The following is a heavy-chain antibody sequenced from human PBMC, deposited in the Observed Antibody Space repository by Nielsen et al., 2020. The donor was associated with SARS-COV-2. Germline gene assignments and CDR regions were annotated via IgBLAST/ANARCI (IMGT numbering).Heavy chain of an antibody. D-gene: IGHD6-19*01. J-gene: IGHJ6*02. CDR1: GGTFSSYA. CDR2: IIPILGIA. Sequence: SVKVSCKASGGTFSSYAISWVRQAPGQRLEWMGRIIPILGIANYAQKFQGRVTITADKSTSTAYMELSSLRSEDTAVYYCAKDDGYSSGWEPPYYYYGMDVWGQGTTVTVSS. CDR3: AKDDGYSSGWEPPYYYYGMDV. V-gene: IGHV1-69*04.